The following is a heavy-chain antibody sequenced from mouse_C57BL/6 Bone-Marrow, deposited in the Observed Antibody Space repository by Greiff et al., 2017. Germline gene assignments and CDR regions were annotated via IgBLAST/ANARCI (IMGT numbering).Heavy chain of an antibody. D-gene: IGHD4-1*01. Sequence: DVKLVESGGDLVKPGGSLKLSCAASGFTFSSYGMSWVRQTPDKRLEWVATISSGGSYTYYPDSVKGRFTISRDNAKNTLYLQMSSLKSEDTAMYYCASSNWEDAMDYWGQGTSVTVSS. CDR1: GFTFSSYG. J-gene: IGHJ4*01. CDR2: ISSGGSYT. CDR3: ASSNWEDAMDY. V-gene: IGHV5-6*02.